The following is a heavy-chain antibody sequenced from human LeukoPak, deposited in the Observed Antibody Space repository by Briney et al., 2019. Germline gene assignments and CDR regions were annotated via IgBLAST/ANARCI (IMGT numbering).Heavy chain of an antibody. V-gene: IGHV1-8*03. Sequence: ASVKVSCKASGYTFTSYYMHWVRQAPGQGLEWMGWMNPNSGNTGYAQKFQGRVTITRNTSISTAYMELSSLRSEDTAVYYCARGRVEDYYGSGSYSDLYYYYYYMDVWGEGTTVTVSS. CDR3: ARGRVEDYYGSGSYSDLYYYYYYMDV. CDR2: MNPNSGNT. J-gene: IGHJ6*03. D-gene: IGHD3-10*01. CDR1: GYTFTSYY.